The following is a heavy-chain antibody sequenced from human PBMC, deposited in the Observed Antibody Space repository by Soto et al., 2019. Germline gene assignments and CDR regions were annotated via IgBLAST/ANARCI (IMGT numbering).Heavy chain of an antibody. CDR3: TRHEEIVVAPAVGFDY. J-gene: IGHJ4*02. CDR2: IRSKANSYAT. V-gene: IGHV3-73*01. D-gene: IGHD3-22*01. Sequence: PGGSLRLSCAASGFTFSGSAMHWVRQASGKGLEWVGRIRSKANSYATAYAASVKGRSTISRDDSKNTAYLQMNSLKTEDTAVYYCTRHEEIVVAPAVGFDYWGQGTLVTVSS. CDR1: GFTFSGSA.